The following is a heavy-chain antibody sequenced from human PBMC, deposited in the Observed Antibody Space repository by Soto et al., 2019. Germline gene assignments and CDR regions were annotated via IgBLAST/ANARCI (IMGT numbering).Heavy chain of an antibody. CDR3: ARPHYDSNTFYSFFDY. CDR2: IFHGGGT. D-gene: IGHD3-22*01. Sequence: SETLSLTCGVSGESFSGYYWSWIRQPPGKGLEWIGQIFHGGGTNYSPSLRSRVTISVDTSKNQFSLELSSVTAADTAVYYCARPHYDSNTFYSFFDYWGQGTLVTVSS. CDR1: GESFSGYY. J-gene: IGHJ4*02. V-gene: IGHV4-34*12.